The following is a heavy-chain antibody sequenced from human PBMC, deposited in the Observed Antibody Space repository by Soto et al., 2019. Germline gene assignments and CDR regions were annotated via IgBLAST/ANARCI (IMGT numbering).Heavy chain of an antibody. CDR1: GFTFSSSW. CDR2: IKYDGSER. CDR3: ARDGKGPFDI. Sequence: EVQLVESGGGLGQPGGSLRLSCAASGFTFSSSWMNWVRQAPRKGLEWVANIKYDGSERNYVDSVKGRFTISRDNAKSLLFLQMNSLRAEDTAVYYCARDGKGPFDIWGQGTMVTVSS. D-gene: IGHD1-1*01. V-gene: IGHV3-7*01. J-gene: IGHJ3*02.